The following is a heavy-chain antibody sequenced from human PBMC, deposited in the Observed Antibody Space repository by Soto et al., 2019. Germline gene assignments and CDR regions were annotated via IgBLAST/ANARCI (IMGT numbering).Heavy chain of an antibody. CDR3: ARDFWSGYYIRYFDY. CDR1: GYTFSDYG. D-gene: IGHD3-3*01. CDR2: IVPYNDNT. V-gene: IGHV1-18*01. Sequence: QVQLVQSGGEVKKPGASVKVSCKASGYTFSDYGISWVRQAPGQGLEWMGWIVPYNDNTNYAQKFQGRVTMTRDTSTTTAYMELRGVRSDDTYVYYCARDFWSGYYIRYFDYWGQGTLVIVSS. J-gene: IGHJ4*02.